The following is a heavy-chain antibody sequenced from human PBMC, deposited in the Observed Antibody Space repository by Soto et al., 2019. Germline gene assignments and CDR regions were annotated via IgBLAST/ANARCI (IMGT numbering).Heavy chain of an antibody. CDR3: AKFGGSGISLGNDAFDI. D-gene: IGHD6-13*01. J-gene: IGHJ3*02. V-gene: IGHV3-23*01. CDR1: GFTFSSYA. CDR2: ISGSGGST. Sequence: EVQLLESGGGLVQPGGSLRLSCAASGFTFSSYAMSWVRQAPGKGLEWVSAISGSGGSTYYADSVKGRFTISRDNSKNTLYLQMNSLRAEDTAVYYCAKFGGSGISLGNDAFDIWGQGTMVTVSS.